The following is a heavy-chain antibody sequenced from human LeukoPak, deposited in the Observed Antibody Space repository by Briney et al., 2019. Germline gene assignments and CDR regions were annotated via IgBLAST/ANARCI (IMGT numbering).Heavy chain of an antibody. CDR3: AGAFASSGNYYPPDY. J-gene: IGHJ4*02. D-gene: IGHD3-22*01. V-gene: IGHV3-64*01. CDR1: GLTFSSYV. Sequence: GGSLRLSCAASGLTFSSYVMHWVRQAPGKGLEYVSGISTNGGGTYYASSVKGRFTISRDNSKNTAYLQMDSLRAEDMAVYYCAGAFASSGNYYPPDYWGQGALVTVSS. CDR2: ISTNGGGT.